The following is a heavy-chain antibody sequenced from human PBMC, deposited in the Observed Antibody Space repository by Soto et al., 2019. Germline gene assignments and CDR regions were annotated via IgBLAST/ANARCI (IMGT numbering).Heavy chain of an antibody. V-gene: IGHV3-30*03. J-gene: IGHJ4*02. CDR2: ISYDGSNK. D-gene: IGHD6-19*01. CDR3: XXXXXGWYPLDY. CDR1: GFTFSSYG. Sequence: QVQLVESGGGVVQPGRSLRLSCAASGFTFSSYGMHWVRQAPGKGLEWVAVISYDGSNKYYADSVKGRFTISRDNSKXTLYLXXXXXXXXDTAXYYXXXXXXGWYPLDYWGQGTLVTVSS.